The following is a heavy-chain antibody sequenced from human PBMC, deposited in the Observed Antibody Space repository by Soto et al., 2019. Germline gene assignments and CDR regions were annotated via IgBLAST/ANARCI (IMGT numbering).Heavy chain of an antibody. J-gene: IGHJ4*02. CDR2: SSGNGGST. D-gene: IGHD2-2*01. Sequence: EVQLLDSGGGLVQPGGSLRLSCAASGFTFSNYAMSWVRQAPGKGLEWVATSSGNGGSTYYADSVKGRFTISRDNSKNMLFLQINSLRDDDSAVYYCAKRPASIITFDYWGQGTPVTVSS. CDR1: GFTFSNYA. V-gene: IGHV3-23*01. CDR3: AKRPASIITFDY.